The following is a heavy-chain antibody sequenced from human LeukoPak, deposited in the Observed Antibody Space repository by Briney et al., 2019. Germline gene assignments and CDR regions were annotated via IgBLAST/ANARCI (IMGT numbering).Heavy chain of an antibody. D-gene: IGHD3-22*01. V-gene: IGHV3-48*03. J-gene: IGHJ4*02. CDR1: GFDFGAYE. CDR3: TTLGYDFDS. CDR2: FAGSDTTK. Sequence: GGSLRLSCAASGFDFGAYEMNWVRQAPGKGLEWVAYFAGSDTTKYYADSVRGRFTISRDNAKKSLYPQMNSLRAEDTALYYCTTLGYDFDSWGQGSLVTVSS.